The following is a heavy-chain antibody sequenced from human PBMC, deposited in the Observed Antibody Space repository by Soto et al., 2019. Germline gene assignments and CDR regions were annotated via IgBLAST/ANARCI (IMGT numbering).Heavy chain of an antibody. CDR1: GFTFSSYA. CDR2: ISGSGGST. V-gene: IGHV3-23*01. CDR3: AKPVKQLVPNPIDY. Sequence: GASVKVSCAASGFTFSSYAMSWVRQAPGKGLEWVSAISGSGGSTYYADSVKGRFTISRDNSKNTLYLQMNSLRAEDTAVYYCAKPVKQLVPNPIDYWGQGTLVTVSS. J-gene: IGHJ4*02. D-gene: IGHD6-13*01.